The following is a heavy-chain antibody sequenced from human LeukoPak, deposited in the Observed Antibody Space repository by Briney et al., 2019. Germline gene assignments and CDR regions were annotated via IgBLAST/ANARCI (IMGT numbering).Heavy chain of an antibody. V-gene: IGHV4-34*01. Sequence: SETLSLTCAVYGGSFSGYYWSWIRQPPGKGLDWIGEINHSGSTNYNPSLKSRVTISVDTSKNQFSLKLSSVTAADTAVYYCARGSGVTIFGVVMNRYYFDYWGQGTLVTVSS. D-gene: IGHD3-3*01. CDR2: INHSGST. J-gene: IGHJ4*02. CDR3: ARGSGVTIFGVVMNRYYFDY. CDR1: GGSFSGYY.